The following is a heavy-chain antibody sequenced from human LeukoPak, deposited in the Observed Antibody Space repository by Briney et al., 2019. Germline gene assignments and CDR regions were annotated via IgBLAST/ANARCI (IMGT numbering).Heavy chain of an antibody. CDR3: ARGLWGDYYYYYMDV. V-gene: IGHV4-59*10. CDR2: IYTSGST. J-gene: IGHJ6*03. CDR1: GGSFSRYY. Sequence: SETLSLTCAVYGGSFSRYYWSWIRQPAGKGLEWIGRIYTSGSTNYNPSLKSRVTISVDTSKNQFSLKLSSVTAADTAVYYCARGLWGDYYYYYMDVWGKGTTVTISS. D-gene: IGHD7-27*01.